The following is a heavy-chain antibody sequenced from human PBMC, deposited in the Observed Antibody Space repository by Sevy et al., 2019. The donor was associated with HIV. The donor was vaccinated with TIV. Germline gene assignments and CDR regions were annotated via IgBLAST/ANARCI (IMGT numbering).Heavy chain of an antibody. CDR3: ARDNYCSGGSCYSGDWFDP. CDR2: IYYSGST. D-gene: IGHD2-15*01. CDR1: GGSISSYY. Sequence: SETLSLTCTVSGGSISSYYWSWIRQPPGKGLEWIGYIYYSGSTNYNPSLKSRVTISVDTSKNQFSLKLGSVTTADTAVYYCARDNYCSGGSCYSGDWFDPWGQGTLVTVSS. V-gene: IGHV4-59*01. J-gene: IGHJ5*02.